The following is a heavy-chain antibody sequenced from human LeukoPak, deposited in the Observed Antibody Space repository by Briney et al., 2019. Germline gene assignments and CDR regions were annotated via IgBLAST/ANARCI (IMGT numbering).Heavy chain of an antibody. V-gene: IGHV3-30*18. J-gene: IGHJ4*02. D-gene: IGHD2-2*01. CDR3: AKDALLYSTSPFDY. Sequence: GGSLRLSCAASGFTFTTYGMHWVRQAPSKGLEWVAVISNDGTTQNHVESVKGRFTISRDNSRNTVYLQMNSLRTEDTALYYCAKDALLYSTSPFDYWGQGTLVTVSS. CDR1: GFTFTTYG. CDR2: ISNDGTTQ.